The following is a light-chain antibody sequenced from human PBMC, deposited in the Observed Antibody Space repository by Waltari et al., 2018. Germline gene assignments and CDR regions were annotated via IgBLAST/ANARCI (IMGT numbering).Light chain of an antibody. CDR3: QQYNSYFLWT. V-gene: IGKV1-8*01. Sequence: AIRITQSPSSLSASTGDRVTITCRASQGISSYLAWYQQKPGKAPKVLIYAASTLQSGVPSRFSGSGSGTDFTLTISCLQSEDFATYYCQQYNSYFLWTFGQGTKVEIK. CDR2: AAS. CDR1: QGISSY. J-gene: IGKJ1*01.